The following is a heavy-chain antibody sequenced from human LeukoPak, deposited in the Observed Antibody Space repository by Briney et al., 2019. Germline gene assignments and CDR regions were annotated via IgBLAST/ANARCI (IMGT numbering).Heavy chain of an antibody. CDR2: INPNSGGT. D-gene: IGHD6-13*01. V-gene: IGHV1-2*02. CDR3: ARLGIAAAGADAFDI. CDR1: GYTFTGYY. Sequence: GASVKVSCKASGYTFTGYYMHWVRQAPGQGLEWMGWINPNSGGTNYAQKFQGRVTMTRDTSISTAYMELSRLRSDDTAVYYCARLGIAAAGADAFDIWGQGTMVTVSS. J-gene: IGHJ3*02.